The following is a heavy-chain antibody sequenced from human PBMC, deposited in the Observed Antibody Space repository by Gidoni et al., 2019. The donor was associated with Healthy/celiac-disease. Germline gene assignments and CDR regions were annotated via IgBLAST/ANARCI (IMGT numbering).Heavy chain of an antibody. Sequence: EVQLLESGGGLVQPGGYLRRSCAASGFTFRSYAMSWVRQAPGKGLEWVSALSGSGGSTYYADSVKGRFTISRDNSKNTLYLQMNSLRAEDTAVYYCAKVIVSRELNYYYGMDVWGQGTTVTVSS. V-gene: IGHV3-23*01. D-gene: IGHD1-7*01. CDR1: GFTFRSYA. J-gene: IGHJ6*02. CDR2: LSGSGGST. CDR3: AKVIVSRELNYYYGMDV.